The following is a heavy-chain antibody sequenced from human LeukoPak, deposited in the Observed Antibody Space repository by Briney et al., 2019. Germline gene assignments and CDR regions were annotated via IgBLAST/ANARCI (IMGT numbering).Heavy chain of an antibody. CDR1: GGSFSGYY. J-gene: IGHJ4*02. D-gene: IGHD5-12*01. CDR2: INHSGST. CDR3: ARDTHIGIDY. V-gene: IGHV4-34*01. Sequence: PSETLSLTCAVYGGSFSGYYWSWIRQPPGKGLEWIGEINHSGSTNYNPPLKSRVTISVDTSKNQFSLKLSSVTAADTAVYYCARDTHIGIDYWGQGTLVTVSS.